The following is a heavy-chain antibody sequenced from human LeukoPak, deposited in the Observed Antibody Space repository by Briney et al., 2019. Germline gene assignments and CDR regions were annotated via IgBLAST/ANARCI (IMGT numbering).Heavy chain of an antibody. V-gene: IGHV4-38-2*01. Sequence: PSETLSLTCAVSGYSISSGYYWGWIRQPPGKGLEWIGSIYHSGSTYYNPSLKSRVTISVDTSKNQFSLKLSSVTAADTAVYYCAGQVRPDAFDIWGQGTMVTVSS. CDR1: GYSISSGYY. CDR3: AGQVRPDAFDI. CDR2: IYHSGST. J-gene: IGHJ3*02. D-gene: IGHD1-1*01.